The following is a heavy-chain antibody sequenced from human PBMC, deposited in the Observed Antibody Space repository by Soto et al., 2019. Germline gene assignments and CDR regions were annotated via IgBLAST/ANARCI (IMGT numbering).Heavy chain of an antibody. D-gene: IGHD3-10*01. CDR1: GGAINSYW. CDR2: VYSSGTT. J-gene: IGHJ4*02. Sequence: QVQLQESGPGLVKPSETLSLTCSVSGGAINSYWWSWIRQTAGKGLEWIGRVYSSGTTDYNPTLNRRATLSVETSKNQFSLNLSSVTAADAAVYYCARDIGSYAYGEGYWGQGIQVTVSS. CDR3: ARDIGSYAYGEGY. V-gene: IGHV4-4*07.